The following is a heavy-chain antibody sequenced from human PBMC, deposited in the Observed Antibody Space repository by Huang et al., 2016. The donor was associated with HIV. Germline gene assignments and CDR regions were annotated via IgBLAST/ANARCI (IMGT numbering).Heavy chain of an antibody. CDR2: ISEEGSVI. Sequence: EEQLVESGGGLVQPGGSLRLSCAASGFSFSSCNMNWVRQATGKGLEWLSYISEEGSVITYADSVKGRFTVSRDNAKNALYLQMDSLRAEDTAVYYCARGYSSSWLYNWGQGTLVTVSS. V-gene: IGHV3-48*01. J-gene: IGHJ4*02. CDR3: ARGYSSSWLYN. CDR1: GFSFSSCN. D-gene: IGHD6-13*01.